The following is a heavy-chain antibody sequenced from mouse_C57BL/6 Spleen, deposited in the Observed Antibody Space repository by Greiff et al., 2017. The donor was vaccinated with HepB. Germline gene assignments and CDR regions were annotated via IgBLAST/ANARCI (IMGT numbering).Heavy chain of an antibody. CDR2: ISDGGSYT. V-gene: IGHV5-4*01. J-gene: IGHJ3*01. D-gene: IGHD2-14*01. CDR3: ARDGGTPAWFAY. CDR1: GFTFSSYA. Sequence: DVKLVESGGGLVKPGGSLKLSCAASGFTFSSYAMSWVRQTPEKRLEWVATISDGGSYTYYPDNVKGRFTISRDNAKNNLYLQMSHLKSEDTAMYYCARDGGTPAWFAYWGQGTLVTVSA.